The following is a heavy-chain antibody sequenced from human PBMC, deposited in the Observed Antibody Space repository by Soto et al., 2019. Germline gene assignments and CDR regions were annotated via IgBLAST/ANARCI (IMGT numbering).Heavy chain of an antibody. J-gene: IGHJ5*02. D-gene: IGHD3-10*01. CDR1: GGSISSGGYY. CDR2: IYYSGST. CDR3: ARGRRGAPEFDP. V-gene: IGHV4-31*03. Sequence: QVQLQESGPGLAKPSQTLSLTCTVSGGSISSGGYYWSWIRQHPGKGLEWIGYIYYSGSTYYNPSLKCRVTISVDTSKNQFSLKLSSVTAADTAVYYCARGRRGAPEFDPWGQGTLVTVSS.